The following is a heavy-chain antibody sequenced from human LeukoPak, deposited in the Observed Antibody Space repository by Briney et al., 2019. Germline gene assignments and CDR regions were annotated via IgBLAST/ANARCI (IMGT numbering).Heavy chain of an antibody. D-gene: IGHD3-3*01. CDR3: ARSVSSFWSGYHPTDS. CDR1: GFTFSSYG. Sequence: GGSLRLSCAASGFTFSSYGMHLVRQAPGKGLEWVAIIWYDGSNKYYADSVKGRFTISRDNSKNTLYLQMNSLRAEDTAVYYCARSVSSFWSGYHPTDSWGQGTLVTVSS. J-gene: IGHJ5*01. CDR2: IWYDGSNK. V-gene: IGHV3-33*01.